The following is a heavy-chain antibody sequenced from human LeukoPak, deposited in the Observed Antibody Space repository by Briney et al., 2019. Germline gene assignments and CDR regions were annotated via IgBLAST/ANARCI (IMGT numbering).Heavy chain of an antibody. V-gene: IGHV1-2*02. J-gene: IGHJ4*02. CDR3: ARRIAVAGSPVYYFDY. Sequence: AAVKVSCKASAYTLSGYYIHLVRQAPGQGLEWMGWSNTKSSVTMYAQKFQGRVTMTWDTSINTTFMELSRLRSDDTAVYYCARRIAVAGSPVYYFDYWGQGTLVAVSS. CDR1: AYTLSGYY. CDR2: SNTKSSVT. D-gene: IGHD6-19*01.